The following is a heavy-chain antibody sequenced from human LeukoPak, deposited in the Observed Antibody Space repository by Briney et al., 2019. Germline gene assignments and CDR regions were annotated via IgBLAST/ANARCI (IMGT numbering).Heavy chain of an antibody. V-gene: IGHV3-7*01. D-gene: IGHD3-9*01. J-gene: IGHJ4*02. CDR3: ARTYYDILTSYNPYFDY. Sequence: QSGGSLRLSCAASGFTFSSYWMSWVRQAPGKGLEWVANIKQDGSEKYYVDSVKGRFTISRDNAKNSLYLQMNSLRAEDTAVYYCARTYYDILTSYNPYFDYWGQGTLVTVSS. CDR2: IKQDGSEK. CDR1: GFTFSSYW.